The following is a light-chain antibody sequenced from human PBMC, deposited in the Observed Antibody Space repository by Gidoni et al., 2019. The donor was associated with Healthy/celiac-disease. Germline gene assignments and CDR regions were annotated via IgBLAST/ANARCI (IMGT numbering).Light chain of an antibody. V-gene: IGKV3-11*01. Sequence: EIVLTQSPATLSLSPGERATLSCRASQSVSSYLAWYQQKPGQAPRLLIYEASNRATGIPPRFSGSGSGTDFTLTISSLEPEDFAAYYCQQRSNWPPTFGGGTKVEIK. CDR2: EAS. J-gene: IGKJ4*01. CDR1: QSVSSY. CDR3: QQRSNWPPT.